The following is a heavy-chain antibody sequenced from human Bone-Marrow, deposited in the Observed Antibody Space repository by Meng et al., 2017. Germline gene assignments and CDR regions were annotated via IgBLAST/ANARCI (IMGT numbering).Heavy chain of an antibody. CDR3: ARDAHYYDSSGYYSLFVGEYYFDY. J-gene: IGHJ4*02. Sequence: GGSLRLSCAASGFTFSDYYMSWIRQAPGKGLEWVSYISSSGSTIYYADSVKGRFTISRDNAKNSLYLQMNSLRAEDTAVYYCARDAHYYDSSGYYSLFVGEYYFDYWGQGTLVTVSS. V-gene: IGHV3-11*01. CDR2: ISSSGSTI. D-gene: IGHD3-22*01. CDR1: GFTFSDYY.